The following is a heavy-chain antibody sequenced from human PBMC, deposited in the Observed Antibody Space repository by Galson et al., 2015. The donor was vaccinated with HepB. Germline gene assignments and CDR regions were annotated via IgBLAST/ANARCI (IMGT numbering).Heavy chain of an antibody. CDR2: IRSKANSYAT. CDR3: TSFEPRIQLWPGDY. J-gene: IGHJ4*02. D-gene: IGHD5-18*01. Sequence: SLRLSCAASGFTFSGSAMHWVRQASGKGLEWVGRIRSKANSYATAYAASVKGRFTISRDDSKNTAYLQMNSLKTEDTAVYYCTSFEPRIQLWPGDYWGQGTLVTVSS. CDR1: GFTFSGSA. V-gene: IGHV3-73*01.